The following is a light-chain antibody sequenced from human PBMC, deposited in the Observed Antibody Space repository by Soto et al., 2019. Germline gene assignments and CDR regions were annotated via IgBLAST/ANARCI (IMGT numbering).Light chain of an antibody. CDR2: GAS. V-gene: IGKV3-15*01. J-gene: IGKJ4*01. CDR3: QQRSNWPSLT. CDR1: QSVSSN. Sequence: EIVMTQSPATLSFSPGERATLSCRASQSVSSNLAWYQQKPGQAPRLLIYGASTRATGIPARFSGSGSGTDFTLTISSLEPEDFAVYYCQQRSNWPSLTFGGGTKVDIX.